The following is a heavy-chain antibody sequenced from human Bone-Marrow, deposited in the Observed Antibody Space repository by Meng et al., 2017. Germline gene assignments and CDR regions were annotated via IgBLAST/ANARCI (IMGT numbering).Heavy chain of an antibody. CDR2: ISYDGSNK. CDR1: GFTFSSYA. J-gene: IGHJ6*02. V-gene: IGHV3-30*01. CDR3: AGVTYSSGWCPPYYYYYGMDV. D-gene: IGHD6-19*01. Sequence: GESLKISCAASGFTFSSYAMHWVRQAPGKGLEWVAVISYDGSNKYYADSVKGRFTISRDNSKNTLYLQMNSLRAEDTAVYYCAGVTYSSGWCPPYYYYYGMDVWGQGTTVTVSS.